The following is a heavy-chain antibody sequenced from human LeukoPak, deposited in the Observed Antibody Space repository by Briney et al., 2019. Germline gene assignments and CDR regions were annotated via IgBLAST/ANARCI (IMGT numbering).Heavy chain of an antibody. CDR2: IYSGGST. CDR3: ARQNWFNYYYYMDV. V-gene: IGHV3-53*01. J-gene: IGHJ6*03. Sequence: GGSLRLSCAASGFTVSSNYMSWVRQAPGKGLEWVSVIYSGGSTYYADSVKGRFTISRDNSKNTLYPQMNSLRAEDTAVYYCARQNWFNYYYYMDVWGKGTTVTISS. CDR1: GFTVSSNY. D-gene: IGHD3-9*01.